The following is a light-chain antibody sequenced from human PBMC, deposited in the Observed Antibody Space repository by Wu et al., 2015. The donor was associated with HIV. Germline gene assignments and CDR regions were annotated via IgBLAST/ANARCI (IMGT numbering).Light chain of an antibody. Sequence: DIQMTQSPSFLSTSVGDRVTITCRASQSIDTYLHWYQQRPGKAPKLLIYAASNLKSGVPSRFSGSGFGTDFTLTINGLQPEDFATYYCQQSSSALITFGQGTRLDIK. J-gene: IGKJ5*01. CDR2: AAS. CDR3: QQSSSALIT. CDR1: QSIDTY. V-gene: IGKV1-39*01.